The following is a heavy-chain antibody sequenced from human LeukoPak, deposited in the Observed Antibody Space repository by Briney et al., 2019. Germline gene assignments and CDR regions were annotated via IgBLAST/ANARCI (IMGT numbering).Heavy chain of an antibody. J-gene: IGHJ4*02. CDR3: AKDRPGRGGVKY. D-gene: IGHD4-23*01. CDR2: ISGSGGST. CDR1: GFTFSCYG. V-gene: IGHV3-23*01. Sequence: PGGSLRLSCSASGFTFSCYGMSWVRQAPGKGLEWVSAISGSGGSTYYADSVKGRFTISRDNSKNTLYLQMNSLRAEDTAVYYCAKDRPGRGGVKYWGQGTLVTVSS.